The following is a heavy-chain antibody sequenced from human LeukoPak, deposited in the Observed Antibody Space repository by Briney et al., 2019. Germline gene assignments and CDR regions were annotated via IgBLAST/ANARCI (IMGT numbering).Heavy chain of an antibody. CDR3: ARDVVPAAMGHAFDI. J-gene: IGHJ3*02. V-gene: IGHV4-4*07. Sequence: PSETLSLTCTVSGGSISSYYWSWIRQPAGKGLEWIGRIYTSGSTNYNPSLKSRVTMSVDTSKNQLSLKLSSVTAADTAVYYCARDVVPAAMGHAFDIWGQGTMVTVSS. CDR2: IYTSGST. CDR1: GGSISSYY. D-gene: IGHD2-2*01.